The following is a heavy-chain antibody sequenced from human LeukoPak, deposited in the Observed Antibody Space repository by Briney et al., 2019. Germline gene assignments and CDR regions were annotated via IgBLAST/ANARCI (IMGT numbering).Heavy chain of an antibody. CDR1: GFTFSSYA. V-gene: IGHV3-23*01. J-gene: IGHJ4*02. Sequence: GGSLRLSCAASGFTFSSYAMSWVRQAPGKGLEWVSAISGSGGSTYYADSVKGRFTISRDNSKNTLYLQMNSLRAEDTAVYYCAKAPSDSSGYYYVVSDYWGQGTLVTVSS. CDR3: AKAPSDSSGYYYVVSDY. D-gene: IGHD3-22*01. CDR2: ISGSGGST.